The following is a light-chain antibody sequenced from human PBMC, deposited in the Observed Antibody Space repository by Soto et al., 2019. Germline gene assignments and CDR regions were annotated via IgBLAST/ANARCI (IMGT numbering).Light chain of an antibody. V-gene: IGKV1-9*01. J-gene: IGKJ5*01. CDR1: QGISRY. Sequence: EIQLTQSPSSLSASVGDRVTITCRASQGISRYLAWYQQKPGKAPRLLIYTASNRATGVPARFSGSGSGTEFTLTISSLEPEDFAVYYCQQRSNWPITFGQGTRLEIK. CDR2: TAS. CDR3: QQRSNWPIT.